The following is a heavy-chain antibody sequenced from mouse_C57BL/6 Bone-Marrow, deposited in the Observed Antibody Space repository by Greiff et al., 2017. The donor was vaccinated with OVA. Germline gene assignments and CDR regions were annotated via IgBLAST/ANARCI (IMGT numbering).Heavy chain of an antibody. J-gene: IGHJ1*03. CDR3: AREDSNYPYFDV. Sequence: VQLQQPGAELVLPGASVKLSCKASGYTFTSYWLHWVKQTPGQGLAWLGEIDPSDSYTNYNQKFKGKSTLTVDKSSSTAYMQLSSLTSEDSAVYYCAREDSNYPYFDVWGTGTTVTVSS. D-gene: IGHD2-5*01. V-gene: IGHV1-69*01. CDR2: IDPSDSYT. CDR1: GYTFTSYW.